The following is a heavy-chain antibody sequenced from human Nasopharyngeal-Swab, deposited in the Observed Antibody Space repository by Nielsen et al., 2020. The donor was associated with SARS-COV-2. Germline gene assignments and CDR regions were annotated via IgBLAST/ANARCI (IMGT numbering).Heavy chain of an antibody. D-gene: IGHD5-12*01. CDR3: ARDYGDSGRWGDFDY. Sequence: ASVKVSCKASGYTFTNYGLNWVRQAPGQGLEWMGWIGTYNGNANPAQKFQGRVTMTTDTSTNTAYMELRGLRSDDTAVYYCARDYGDSGRWGDFDYWGQGTRVTVSS. CDR1: GYTFTNYG. CDR2: IGTYNGNA. V-gene: IGHV1-18*01. J-gene: IGHJ4*02.